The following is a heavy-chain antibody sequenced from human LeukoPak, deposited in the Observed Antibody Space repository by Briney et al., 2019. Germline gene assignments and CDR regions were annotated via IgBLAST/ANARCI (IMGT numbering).Heavy chain of an antibody. D-gene: IGHD6-13*01. CDR2: IYYSGST. CDR1: GGSISNYY. J-gene: IGHJ5*02. Sequence: SETLSLTCTVSGGSISNYYWSWIRQPPGKGLEWIGYIYYSGSTNYNSSLKSRVTISVDTSKNQFSLKLSSVTAADTAVYYCVRGARSSSWPLEWFDPWGQGTLVTVSS. CDR3: VRGARSSSWPLEWFDP. V-gene: IGHV4-59*01.